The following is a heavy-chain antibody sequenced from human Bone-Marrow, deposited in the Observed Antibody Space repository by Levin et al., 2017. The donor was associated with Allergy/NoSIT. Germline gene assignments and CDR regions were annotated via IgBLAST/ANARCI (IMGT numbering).Heavy chain of an antibody. V-gene: IGHV3-7*01. CDR2: IKQDGSEK. J-gene: IGHJ6*02. Sequence: GGSLRLSCAASGFTFSSYWMSWVRQAPGKGLEWVANIKQDGSEKYYVDSVKGRFTISRDNAKNSLYLQMNSLRAEDTAVYYCAREDCSSTSCYVKEPESYDYYGMDVWGQGTTVTVSS. CDR1: GFTFSSYW. CDR3: AREDCSSTSCYVKEPESYDYYGMDV. D-gene: IGHD2-2*01.